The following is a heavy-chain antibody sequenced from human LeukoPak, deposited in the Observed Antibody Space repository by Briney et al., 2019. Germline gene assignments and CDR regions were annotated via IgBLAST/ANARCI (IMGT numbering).Heavy chain of an antibody. D-gene: IGHD3-16*02. CDR3: ARGCYDYVWGSYRFNWFDP. J-gene: IGHJ5*02. CDR1: GGSISSGGYS. CDR2: IYHSGST. Sequence: SQTLSLTCAVSGGSISSGGYSWSWIRQPPGKGLEWIGYIYHSGSTYYNPSLKSRVTISVDRSKNRFSLKLSSVTAADTAVYYCARGCYDYVWGSYRFNWFDPWGQGTLVTVSS. V-gene: IGHV4-30-2*01.